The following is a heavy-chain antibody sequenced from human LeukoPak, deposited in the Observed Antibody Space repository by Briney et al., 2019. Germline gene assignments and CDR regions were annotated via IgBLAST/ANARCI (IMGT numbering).Heavy chain of an antibody. CDR1: GFTFSSYG. J-gene: IGHJ4*02. Sequence: GRSLRLSCAASGFTFSSYGMHWVRQAPGKGLEWVAVIWYDGSNKYYADSVKGRFTISRDNSKNTLYLQMNSLRAEDTAVYYCARDPTTPKYYYDSSGYHGPFDYWGQGTLVTVPS. V-gene: IGHV3-33*01. CDR3: ARDPTTPKYYYDSSGYHGPFDY. D-gene: IGHD3-22*01. CDR2: IWYDGSNK.